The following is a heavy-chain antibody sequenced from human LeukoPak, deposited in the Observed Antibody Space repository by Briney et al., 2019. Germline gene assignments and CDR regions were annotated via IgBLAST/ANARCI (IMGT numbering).Heavy chain of an antibody. Sequence: SETLSLTCTVSGAPISSYYWSWIRQPAGKGLEWIGRVYSSGSTNYNPSLKSRVTMSVDTSKNRFSLKLSSVTAADTAVYYCARGYCSGGSCYSYHYYNYMDVWGKGTTVTVSS. V-gene: IGHV4-4*07. D-gene: IGHD2-15*01. CDR3: ARGYCSGGSCYSYHYYNYMDV. CDR2: VYSSGST. CDR1: GAPISSYY. J-gene: IGHJ6*03.